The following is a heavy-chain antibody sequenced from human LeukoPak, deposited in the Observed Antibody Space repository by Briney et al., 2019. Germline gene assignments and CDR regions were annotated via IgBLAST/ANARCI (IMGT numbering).Heavy chain of an antibody. J-gene: IGHJ3*02. CDR1: GFTFSSNY. V-gene: IGHV3-53*01. CDR3: ARGASGYTDAFDI. CDR2: IYSGGST. D-gene: IGHD5-12*01. Sequence: GGSLRLSCAASGFTFSSNYMSWVRQAPGKGLEWVSVIYSGGSTYYADSVKGRFTISRDNSKNTLYLQRNSLRAEDTAVYYCARGASGYTDAFDIWGQGTMVTVSS.